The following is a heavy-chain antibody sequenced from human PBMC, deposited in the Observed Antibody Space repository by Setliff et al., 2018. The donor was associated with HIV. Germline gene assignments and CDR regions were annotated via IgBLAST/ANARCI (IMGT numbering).Heavy chain of an antibody. CDR3: GTQRDIVMVPGQGGFDI. D-gene: IGHD2-2*01. V-gene: IGHV1-18*01. J-gene: IGHJ3*02. CDR2: ISVYNGNT. CDR1: PYTFSSYV. Sequence: GASVKVSCKASPYTFSSYVINWVRQAPGQGLEWMGRISVYNGNTIYAQKLQGRVIMTTDTSTSTAYMELRSLRSDDTAMYSCGTQRDIVMVPGQGGFDIWAQGTMVTVSS.